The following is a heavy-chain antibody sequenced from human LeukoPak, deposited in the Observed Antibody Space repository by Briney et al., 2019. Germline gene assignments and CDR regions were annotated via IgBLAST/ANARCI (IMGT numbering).Heavy chain of an antibody. D-gene: IGHD1-26*01. CDR2: ISPNSGGT. V-gene: IGHV1-2*02. CDR3: ARVRGDSGSLNYFDY. CDR1: GYTFTGYY. J-gene: IGHJ4*02. Sequence: ASVKVSCKASGYTFTGYYMHWVRQAPGQGLEWMGWISPNSGGTNYAQKFQGRVTMTRDTSISTAYMELSGLRSDDTAFYYCARVRGDSGSLNYFDYWGQGTLVTVSS.